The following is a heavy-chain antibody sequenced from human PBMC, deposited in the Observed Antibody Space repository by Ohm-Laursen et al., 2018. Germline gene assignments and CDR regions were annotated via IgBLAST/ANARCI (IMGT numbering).Heavy chain of an antibody. V-gene: IGHV3-30*03. Sequence: SLRLSCTASGFTFSSYGMHWVRQAPGKGLEWVAVISYDGSNKYYADSVKGRFTISRDNSKNTLYLQMNSLRAEDTAVYYCARVKQWLIYAFDIWGQGTMVTVSS. J-gene: IGHJ3*02. CDR2: ISYDGSNK. CDR1: GFTFSSYG. D-gene: IGHD6-19*01. CDR3: ARVKQWLIYAFDI.